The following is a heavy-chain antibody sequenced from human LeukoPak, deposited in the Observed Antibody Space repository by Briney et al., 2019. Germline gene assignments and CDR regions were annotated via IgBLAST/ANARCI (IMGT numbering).Heavy chain of an antibody. V-gene: IGHV4-30-4*08. CDR2: IYYSGST. Sequence: SETLSLTCTVSGGSISSGDYYWSWIRQPPGKGLEWIGYIYYSGSTYYNPSLKSRVTISVDTSKNQFSLKLSSVTAADTAVYYCARDPHYDLGEWYFDLWGRGTLVTVSS. CDR3: ARDPHYDLGEWYFDL. CDR1: GGSISSGDYY. J-gene: IGHJ2*01. D-gene: IGHD3-3*01.